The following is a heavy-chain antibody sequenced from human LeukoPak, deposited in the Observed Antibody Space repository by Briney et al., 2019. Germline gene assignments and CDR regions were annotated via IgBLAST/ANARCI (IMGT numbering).Heavy chain of an antibody. J-gene: IGHJ4*02. Sequence: ASVKVSCKASGYTFTKYVVHLVRQAPGQRPEWMGWINAGNSDTKYSQTFQDRVTITRDTSANTAYMELSSLTSEDTALYYCARDDCGDTCYPGGYWGQGTLVTVSS. CDR2: INAGNSDT. CDR3: ARDDCGDTCYPGGY. CDR1: GYTFTKYV. D-gene: IGHD2-21*01. V-gene: IGHV1-3*01.